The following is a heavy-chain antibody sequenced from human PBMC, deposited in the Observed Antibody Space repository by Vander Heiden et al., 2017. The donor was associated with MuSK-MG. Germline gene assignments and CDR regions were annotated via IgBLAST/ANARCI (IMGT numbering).Heavy chain of an antibody. CDR3: ARTGWGSNYPNYYYYYMDV. D-gene: IGHD4-4*01. J-gene: IGHJ6*03. CDR1: GGTFSSYA. Sequence: QVQLVQSGAEVKKPGSSVKVSCKASGGTFSSYAISWVRQAPGQGLEWMGGIIPILGIANYAQKFQGRVTITADESTSTAYMELSSLRSEDTAVYYCARTGWGSNYPNYYYYYMDVWGKGTTVTVSS. CDR2: IIPILGIA. V-gene: IGHV1-69*04.